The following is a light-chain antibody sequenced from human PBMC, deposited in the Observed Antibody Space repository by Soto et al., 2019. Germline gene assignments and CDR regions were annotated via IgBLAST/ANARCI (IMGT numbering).Light chain of an antibody. CDR2: EGS. V-gene: IGLV2-23*01. CDR3: SAYEGSSTLFV. J-gene: IGLJ1*01. Sequence: QSALTQPASVSGSPGQSIAISCTGTSNDVGFYDLVSWYQQRPGTAPKLLIYEGSKRPSGVSNRFSGSKSGNTASLTISGLQAEDEADYYCSAYEGSSTLFVFGTGTKVTVL. CDR1: SNDVGFYDL.